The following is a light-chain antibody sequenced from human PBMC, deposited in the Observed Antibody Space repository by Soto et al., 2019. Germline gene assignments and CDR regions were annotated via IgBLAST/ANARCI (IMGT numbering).Light chain of an antibody. Sequence: QSALTQPASVSGSPGQSVTISCTGTSSDVGAYNYVSWYQQHPGKAPKLMLYEVSNRPSGVSNRFSGSKSGNTASLTISGLQAEDEADYYCKSYSGTITRFVFGTGTKVTVL. CDR1: SSDVGAYNY. CDR2: EVS. J-gene: IGLJ1*01. V-gene: IGLV2-14*01. CDR3: KSYSGTITRFV.